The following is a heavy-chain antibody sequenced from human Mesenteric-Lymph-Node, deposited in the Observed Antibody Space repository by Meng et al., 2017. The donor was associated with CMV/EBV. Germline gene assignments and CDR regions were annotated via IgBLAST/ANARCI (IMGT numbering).Heavy chain of an antibody. CDR3: ARGGWGSYFDY. J-gene: IGHJ4*02. CDR2: IYYSGST. CDR1: GGSISSGGYY. Sequence: CTVSGGSISSGGYYWSWIRQHPGKGLEWIGYIYYSGSTYYNPSLKSRVTISVDTSKNQFSLKLSSVTAADTAVYYCARGGWGSYFDYWGQGTLVTVSS. D-gene: IGHD7-27*01. V-gene: IGHV4-31*03.